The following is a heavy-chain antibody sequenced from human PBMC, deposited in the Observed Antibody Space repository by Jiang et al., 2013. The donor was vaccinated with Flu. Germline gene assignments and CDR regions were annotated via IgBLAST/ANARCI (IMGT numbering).Heavy chain of an antibody. D-gene: IGHD4-17*01. J-gene: IGHJ4*02. V-gene: IGHV4-59*01. CDR1: GASISSSS. CDR3: ARFDEDTGDSGFDY. CDR2: IYDSGNT. Sequence: GSGLVKPSETLSLTCTVSGASISSSSWTWIRQSPGKGLECIGYIYDSGNTNYNPSLKSRVTMSMDTSKNQFSLKLSSATAADTAVYFCARFDEDTGDSGFDYWSQGRWSRLL.